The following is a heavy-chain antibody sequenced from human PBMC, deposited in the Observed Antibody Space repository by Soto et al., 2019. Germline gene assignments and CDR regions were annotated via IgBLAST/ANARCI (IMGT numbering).Heavy chain of an antibody. J-gene: IGHJ4*02. CDR3: ARSPGIAVADY. Sequence: QVQLVQSGAEEKKPGASVKVSCKASGYTFTSYAMHWVRQAPGQRLEWMGWINAGNGNTKYSQKFQGRVTITRDTSASTAYMELSSLRSEATAVHYCARSPGIAVADYWGQGTLVTVSS. CDR2: INAGNGNT. D-gene: IGHD6-19*01. V-gene: IGHV1-3*05. CDR1: GYTFTSYA.